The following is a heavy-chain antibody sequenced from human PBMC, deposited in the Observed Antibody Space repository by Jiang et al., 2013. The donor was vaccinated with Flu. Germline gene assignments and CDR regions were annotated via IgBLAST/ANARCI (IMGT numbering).Heavy chain of an antibody. V-gene: IGHV1-69*01. Sequence: VQLVESGAAMKRPGSSVKVSCQASGNTLSEYGFTWVRQAPGQGLEWMGGIVARSGFTEYTQRFRDRMTITADEFSTTAYMELRSLTSDDTAVYYCARNISGWLDHWGQGTLVTVSS. D-gene: IGHD6-19*01. J-gene: IGHJ4*02. CDR3: ARNISGWLDH. CDR2: IVARSGFT. CDR1: GNTLSEYG.